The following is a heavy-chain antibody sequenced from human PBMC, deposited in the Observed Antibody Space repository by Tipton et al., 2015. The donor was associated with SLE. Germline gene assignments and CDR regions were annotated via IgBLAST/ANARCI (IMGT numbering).Heavy chain of an antibody. CDR2: IRSKANSYAT. V-gene: IGHV3-73*01. J-gene: IGHJ4*02. CDR1: GFTFSGSG. Sequence: GSLRLSCAASGFTFSGSGMHWVRQASGKGVEWVGRIRSKANSYATAYAGSVKGRFTISRDDSKNTAYLQMNSLKTEDTAVYYCIRQVRYSYGSLDYWDQGTLVTVSS. D-gene: IGHD5-18*01. CDR3: IRQVRYSYGSLDY.